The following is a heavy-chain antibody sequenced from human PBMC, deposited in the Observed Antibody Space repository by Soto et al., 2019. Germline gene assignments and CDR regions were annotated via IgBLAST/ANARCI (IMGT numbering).Heavy chain of an antibody. D-gene: IGHD3-9*01. CDR3: ARDRTYYDILTGYLPSSYFDY. Sequence: CGSLKLSCAASGFTFSIYWMHWVRQAPGKGLVWVSRVNSDGSSTSYADSVKGRFTISRDNAKNTLYLQMNSLRAEDTAVYYCARDRTYYDILTGYLPSSYFDYWGQGTLVTVSS. CDR1: GFTFSIYW. CDR2: VNSDGSST. J-gene: IGHJ4*02. V-gene: IGHV3-74*01.